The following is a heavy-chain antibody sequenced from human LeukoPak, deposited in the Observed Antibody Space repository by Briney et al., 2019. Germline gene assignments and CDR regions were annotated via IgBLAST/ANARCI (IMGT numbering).Heavy chain of an antibody. Sequence: PGGSLRLSCAASGFTFSSYAMSWVRQAPGKGLEWVSAISGSGGSTYYADSVKGRFTISRDNSKNTLYLQMNSLRAEDTAVYYCAKDRWLQYQSPPVDYWGQGTLVTVSS. CDR3: AKDRWLQYQSPPVDY. V-gene: IGHV3-23*01. CDR2: ISGSGGST. CDR1: GFTFSSYA. D-gene: IGHD5-24*01. J-gene: IGHJ4*02.